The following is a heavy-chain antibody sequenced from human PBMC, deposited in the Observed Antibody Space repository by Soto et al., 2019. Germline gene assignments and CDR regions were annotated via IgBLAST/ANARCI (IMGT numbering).Heavy chain of an antibody. J-gene: IGHJ3*02. CDR2: INHSGST. V-gene: IGHV4-34*01. CDR1: GGSFSGYY. CDR3: ARGLLCSGGSCPESDAFDI. D-gene: IGHD2-15*01. Sequence: QVQLQQWGAGLLKPSETLSLTCAVYGGSFSGYYWSWIRQPPGKGLEWIGEINHSGSTKYNPSLKIRVTISVDTSKNQFSLKLSSVTAADTAVYYCARGLLCSGGSCPESDAFDIWGQGTMVTVSS.